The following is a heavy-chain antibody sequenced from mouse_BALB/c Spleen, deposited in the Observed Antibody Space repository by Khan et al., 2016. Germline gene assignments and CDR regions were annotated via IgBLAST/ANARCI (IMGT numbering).Heavy chain of an antibody. V-gene: IGHV5-17*02. Sequence: EVELVESGGGLVQPGGSRKLSCAATGFTFSNFGMHWVRQAPEKGLEWVAFISSGSSTIYYADTVKGRFTVSRDNPKHTLFLQRTSLGCEDTAMYYCGRGDFWGQGTTLTVSS. CDR2: ISSGSSTI. J-gene: IGHJ2*01. CDR3: GRGDF. CDR1: GFTFSNFG.